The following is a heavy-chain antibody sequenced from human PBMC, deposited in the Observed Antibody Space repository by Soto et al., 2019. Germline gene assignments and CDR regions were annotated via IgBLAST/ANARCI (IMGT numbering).Heavy chain of an antibody. V-gene: IGHV1-18*01. Sequence: ASVKVSCKASGYTFTNFGISWVRQAPGQGLEWMGWVSGYNGDTKYAQKVQGRVTMTVDTSTYTAYMGLRSLTSDDTAKYYCAKNGQPPYYYYGMDVWGQGTTVTVSS. J-gene: IGHJ6*02. D-gene: IGHD2-8*01. CDR1: GYTFTNFG. CDR2: VSGYNGDT. CDR3: AKNGQPPYYYYGMDV.